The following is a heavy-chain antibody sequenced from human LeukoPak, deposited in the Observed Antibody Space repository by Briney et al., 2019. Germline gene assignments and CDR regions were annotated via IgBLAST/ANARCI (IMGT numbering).Heavy chain of an antibody. CDR3: ARYYDSSGYLDY. CDR1: GGTFSSYA. Sequence: SVKVPCKASGGTFSSYAISWVRQAPGQGLEWMGRIIPILGIANYAQKFQGRVTITADKSTSTAYMELSSLRSEDTAVYYCARYYDSSGYLDYWGQGTLVTVSS. CDR2: IIPILGIA. V-gene: IGHV1-69*04. D-gene: IGHD3-22*01. J-gene: IGHJ4*02.